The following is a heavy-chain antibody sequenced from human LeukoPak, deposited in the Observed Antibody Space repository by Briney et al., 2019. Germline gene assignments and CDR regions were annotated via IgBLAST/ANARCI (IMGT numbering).Heavy chain of an antibody. CDR3: ARDARYNIDV. J-gene: IGHJ6*02. D-gene: IGHD3-9*01. CDR2: IISDGTSA. V-gene: IGHV3-74*01. CDR1: GFTFRDYW. Sequence: PGGSLRLSCAASGFTFRDYWMHWVRHAPGKGLVWVSRIISDGTSATYADFVKGRFTMSRDNAKNTLYLEMNSLRADDTAVYYCARDARYNIDVWGQGTTVTVSS.